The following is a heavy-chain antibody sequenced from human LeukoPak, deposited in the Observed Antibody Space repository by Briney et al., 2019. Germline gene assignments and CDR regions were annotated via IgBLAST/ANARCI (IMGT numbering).Heavy chain of an antibody. D-gene: IGHD2-21*02. Sequence: PGGSLRLSCAASGFTFSSYSMNWVRQAPGKGLEWVSYISSSSSTIYYADSVKGRFTISRDNAKNSLYLQMNSLRAEDTAVYYCARDRLPAYCGGDCYPPRGMDVWGQGTTVTVSS. CDR3: ARDRLPAYCGGDCYPPRGMDV. V-gene: IGHV3-48*04. CDR2: ISSSSSTI. J-gene: IGHJ6*02. CDR1: GFTFSSYS.